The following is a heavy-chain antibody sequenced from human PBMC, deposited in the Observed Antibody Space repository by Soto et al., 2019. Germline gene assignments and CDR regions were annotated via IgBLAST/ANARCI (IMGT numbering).Heavy chain of an antibody. CDR3: AKENGYSRRWFEFDY. V-gene: IGHV3-23*01. CDR1: GFTFSSYA. J-gene: IGHJ4*02. Sequence: EVQLLESGGGLVQPGGSLRLSCAASGFTFSSYAMSWVRQAPGKGLEWVSAISGSGGSTYYADSVKGRFTISRDNSTNTLYLQMNSLRAEDMGVYYCAKENGYSRRWFEFDYWGQGTLVTVSS. CDR2: ISGSGGST. D-gene: IGHD6-13*01.